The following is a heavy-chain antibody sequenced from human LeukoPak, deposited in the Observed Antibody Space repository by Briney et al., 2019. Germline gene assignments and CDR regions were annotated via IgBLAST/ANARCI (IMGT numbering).Heavy chain of an antibody. Sequence: SVKVSCKASGGTFSSYAISWVRQAPGQGLEWMGGINPIFGTANYAQKFQGRVTSTTDEPTSTAYMELSSLRYEDTAVYYCARDVRVTVGIDAFDIWGQGTMVTVSS. CDR3: ARDVRVTVGIDAFDI. CDR1: GGTFSSYA. V-gene: IGHV1-69*05. CDR2: INPIFGTA. J-gene: IGHJ3*02. D-gene: IGHD3-10*02.